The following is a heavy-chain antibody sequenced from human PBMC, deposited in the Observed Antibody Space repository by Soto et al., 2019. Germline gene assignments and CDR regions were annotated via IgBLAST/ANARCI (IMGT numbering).Heavy chain of an antibody. CDR2: INPNNSDT. CDR3: ARALVRSLDWIHDNYYYTMDV. J-gene: IGHJ6*02. Sequence: XSVKVVCKPSGHSLTAYYMRWVRQAPGQGREWMGWINPNNSDTNYAQKFQGRVTMTRDTSMRTVYMELSSLRSDDTAVYYCARALVRSLDWIHDNYYYTMDVWGQGTTVTVSS. CDR1: GHSLTAYY. V-gene: IGHV1-2*02. D-gene: IGHD3-3*01.